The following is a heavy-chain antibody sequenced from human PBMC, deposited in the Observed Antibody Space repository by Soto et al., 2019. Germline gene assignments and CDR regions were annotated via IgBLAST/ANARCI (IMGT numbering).Heavy chain of an antibody. CDR1: GFTFDDYA. V-gene: IGHV3-9*01. D-gene: IGHD6-19*01. CDR2: ISWNSGSI. Sequence: PGGSLRLSCAASGFTFDDYAMHWVRQAPGKGLEWVSGISWNSGSIGYADSVKGRFTISRDNAKNSLYLQMNSLRAEDTALYYCARTLGIAVAAGMDVWGQGTTVTVSS. J-gene: IGHJ6*02. CDR3: ARTLGIAVAAGMDV.